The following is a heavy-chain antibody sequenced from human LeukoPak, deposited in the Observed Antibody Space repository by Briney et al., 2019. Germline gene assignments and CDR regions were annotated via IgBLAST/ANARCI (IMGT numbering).Heavy chain of an antibody. CDR2: IAGSSGYI. CDR1: GFTFSSYT. CDR3: ARDRGAYCGGDCYLGFDY. D-gene: IGHD2-21*02. Sequence: TGGSLRLSCAASGFTFSSYTMNWVRQAPGKGLEWVSSIAGSSGYISYADSVKGRFTISRDNAKKSLYLQMASLTAEDTAVYYCARDRGAYCGGDCYLGFDYWGRGTLVTVSS. V-gene: IGHV3-21*01. J-gene: IGHJ4*01.